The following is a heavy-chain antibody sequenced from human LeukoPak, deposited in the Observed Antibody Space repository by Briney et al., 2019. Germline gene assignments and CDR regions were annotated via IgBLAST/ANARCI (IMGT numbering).Heavy chain of an antibody. Sequence: PSETLSLTCAVYGGSFSGYYWSWIRQPPGKGLEWNGEINDIDNTKYDPSLRSRVTISVDTSKNQFSLSLTSATAADTAVYFCARLGSVGYYNYQYMDIWGNGTTVT. D-gene: IGHD3-10*01. CDR1: GGSFSGYY. CDR2: INDIDNT. J-gene: IGHJ6*03. V-gene: IGHV4-34*01. CDR3: ARLGSVGYYNYQYMDI.